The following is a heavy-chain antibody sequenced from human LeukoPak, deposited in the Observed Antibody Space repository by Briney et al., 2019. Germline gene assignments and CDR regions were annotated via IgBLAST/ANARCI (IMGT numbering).Heavy chain of an antibody. CDR2: INPSGGST. CDR1: GYTFTSYY. V-gene: IGHV1-46*01. CDR3: ASDQLDQRRADY. J-gene: IGHJ4*02. D-gene: IGHD6-6*01. Sequence: ASVKVSCKASGYTFTSYYMHWVRQAPGQGLEWMGIINPSGGSTSYAQKFQGRVTMTRDTSTSTVYMELSSLRSEDTAVYYCASDQLDQRRADYSGQGTLVTVSS.